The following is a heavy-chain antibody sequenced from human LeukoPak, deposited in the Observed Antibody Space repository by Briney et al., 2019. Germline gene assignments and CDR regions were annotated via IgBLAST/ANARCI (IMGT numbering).Heavy chain of an antibody. Sequence: PSETLSLTCAVYGGSFGGYYWSWIRQPPGKRLEWIGEISHTESTTYNPSLKSRVTISVDKSKNQFSLKLKSLTAADTAIYYCARGVSSGSYYNPFDSWGQGTLVTVSS. J-gene: IGHJ4*02. V-gene: IGHV4-34*01. CDR2: ISHTEST. CDR3: ARGVSSGSYYNPFDS. CDR1: GGSFGGYY. D-gene: IGHD1-26*01.